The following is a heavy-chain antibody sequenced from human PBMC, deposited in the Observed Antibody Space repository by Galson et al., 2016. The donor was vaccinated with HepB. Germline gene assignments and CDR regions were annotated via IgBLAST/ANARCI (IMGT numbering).Heavy chain of an antibody. CDR1: GYTFTYYW. J-gene: IGHJ5*01. V-gene: IGHV5-10-1*01. CDR3: GRHYADSGVFDS. CDR2: INPSDSET. Sequence: QSGAEVKEPGESLKISCQGSGYTFTYYWIAWVRQMPGKGLEWMGRINPSDSETNYSPSLQGHVTISVDQSISTAYMQWSSLKASENAIYYCGRHYADSGVFDSWGQGTLVTVSS. D-gene: IGHD3-10*01.